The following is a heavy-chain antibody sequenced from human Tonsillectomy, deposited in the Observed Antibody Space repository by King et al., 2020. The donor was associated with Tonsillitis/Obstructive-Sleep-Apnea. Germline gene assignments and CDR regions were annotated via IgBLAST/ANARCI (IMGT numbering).Heavy chain of an antibody. Sequence: QLQESGPGLVKPSETLSLTCTVSGGSISSSSYYWGWIRQPPGKGLEWIGSIYYSGSTYYNPSLKSRVTISVDTSKNQFSLKLSSVTAADTAVYYCARVKAAASELSLPYYYYGMDVWGQGTTVTVSS. D-gene: IGHD6-13*01. J-gene: IGHJ6*02. CDR3: ARVKAAASELSLPYYYYGMDV. CDR1: GGSISSSSYY. V-gene: IGHV4-39*07. CDR2: IYYSGST.